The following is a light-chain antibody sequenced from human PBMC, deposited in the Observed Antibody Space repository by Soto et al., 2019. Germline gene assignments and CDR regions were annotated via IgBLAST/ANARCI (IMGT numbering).Light chain of an antibody. Sequence: EIVLTQSPGTLSLSPGERATLSCRASQSITSSHLAWYQQKPVQAPRLLIYDISRRATGIPDRFSGSASGIDFTLTVSRLEPEDFAVYFCQHYGGSPLSTFGQGTKMESK. J-gene: IGKJ2*01. CDR3: QHYGGSPLST. CDR1: QSITSSH. CDR2: DIS. V-gene: IGKV3-20*01.